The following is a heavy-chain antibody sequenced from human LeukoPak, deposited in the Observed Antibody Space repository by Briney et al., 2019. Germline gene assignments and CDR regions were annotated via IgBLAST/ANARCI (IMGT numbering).Heavy chain of an antibody. CDR3: ARGGYNELLYY. Sequence: GGSLRLSCAASGFTFSDYCMNWIRQAPGKGLEWVSSISSSGSTIYYANSVKGRFTISRDNAKNSLYLQMNSLRAEDTAVYYWARGGYNELLYYGGRGTLLTVS. CDR2: ISSSGSTI. V-gene: IGHV3-11*01. J-gene: IGHJ4*02. D-gene: IGHD5-24*01. CDR1: GFTFSDYC.